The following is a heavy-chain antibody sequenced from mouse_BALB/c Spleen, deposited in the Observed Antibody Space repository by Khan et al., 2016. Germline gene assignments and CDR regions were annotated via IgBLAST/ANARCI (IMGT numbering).Heavy chain of an antibody. CDR3: ARYGTTYYFDY. CDR2: INTNTGEP. V-gene: IGHV9-3*02. CDR1: GYTFTNYG. Sequence: QVQLKQSGPALKTPGETVKISSKASGYTFTNYGMNWVKQAPGKGLKWMGWINTNTGEPTYAEEFKGRFAFSLETSASTAYLQSNNLKNEDTATYFCARYGTTYYFDYWGQGTTLTVSS. D-gene: IGHD2-1*01. J-gene: IGHJ2*01.